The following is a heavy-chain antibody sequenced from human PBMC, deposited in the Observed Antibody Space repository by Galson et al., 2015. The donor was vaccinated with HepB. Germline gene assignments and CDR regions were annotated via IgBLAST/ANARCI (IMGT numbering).Heavy chain of an antibody. J-gene: IGHJ6*02. CDR3: ARGSSMVRGVIAV. CDR2: ISGSGGST. D-gene: IGHD3-10*01. Sequence: SLRLSCAASGFTFSSYAMSWVRQAPGKGLEWVSAISGSGGSTHYADSVKGRFTISRDNAKNSLYLQINSLRAEDTAVYYCARGSSMVRGVIAVWGQGTTVTVSS. CDR1: GFTFSSYA. V-gene: IGHV3-23*01.